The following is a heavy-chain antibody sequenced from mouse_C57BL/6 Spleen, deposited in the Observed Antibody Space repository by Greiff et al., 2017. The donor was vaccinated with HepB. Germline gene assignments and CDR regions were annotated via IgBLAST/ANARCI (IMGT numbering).Heavy chain of an antibody. J-gene: IGHJ1*03. CDR1: GFSLTSYG. CDR3: ARLYGSSHWYFDV. D-gene: IGHD1-1*01. CDR2: IWSGGST. Sequence: VQLQQSGPGLVQPSQSLSITCTVSGFSLTSYGVHWVRQSPGKGLEWLGVIWSGGSTDYNAAFISRLSISKDNSKSQVFFKMNSLQADDTAIYYCARLYGSSHWYFDVWGTGTTVTVSS. V-gene: IGHV2-2*01.